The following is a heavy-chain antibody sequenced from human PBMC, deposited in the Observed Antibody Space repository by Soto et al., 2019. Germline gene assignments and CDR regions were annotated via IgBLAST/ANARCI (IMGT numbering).Heavy chain of an antibody. Sequence: PGGSMRVSCAASGLSFSSYGMHWVRQDPGKGLEWVAVIWYDGSNKYYADSVKGRFTISRDNSKNTLYLQMNSLRAEDTAVYYCAREPYSSSSLGYCTNGVCYPPTDVWGQGTTVTVSS. V-gene: IGHV3-33*01. J-gene: IGHJ6*02. CDR1: GLSFSSYG. CDR2: IWYDGSNK. CDR3: AREPYSSSSLGYCTNGVCYPPTDV. D-gene: IGHD2-8*01.